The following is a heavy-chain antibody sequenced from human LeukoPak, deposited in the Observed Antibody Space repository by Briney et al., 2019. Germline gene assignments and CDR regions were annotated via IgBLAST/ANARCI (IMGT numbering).Heavy chain of an antibody. J-gene: IGHJ2*01. CDR2: IIPNTGGT. V-gene: IGHV1-2*04. CDR3: ARGSPSYAQWHFDL. D-gene: IGHD2/OR15-2a*01. Sequence: ASVTVSCKASGYTITDYYLHWVRQAPGQGLEWMGWIIPNTGGTNYAQKFQDWVTMSSDTSISTAYMELSSLRSDDRAVYYCARGSPSYAQWHFDLWGRGTLVTVSS. CDR1: GYTITDYY.